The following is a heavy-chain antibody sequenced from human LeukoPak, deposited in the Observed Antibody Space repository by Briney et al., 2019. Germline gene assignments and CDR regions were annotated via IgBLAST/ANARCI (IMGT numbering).Heavy chain of an antibody. CDR3: ARHSRDYYDSSGPGHFDY. Sequence: SETLSLTCTVSGGSISSSGYSWGWIRQPPGKGLEWIGSIYYSGSTNYNPSLRSRVTISVDTSKNQFSLKLSSVTAADTAVYYCARHSRDYYDSSGPGHFDYWGQGTLVTVSS. D-gene: IGHD3-22*01. CDR1: GGSISSSGYS. CDR2: IYYSGST. V-gene: IGHV4-39*01. J-gene: IGHJ4*02.